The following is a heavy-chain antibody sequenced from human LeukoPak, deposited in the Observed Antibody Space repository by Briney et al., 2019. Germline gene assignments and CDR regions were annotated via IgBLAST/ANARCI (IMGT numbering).Heavy chain of an antibody. CDR2: IYWDVGNT. CDR1: GFTPDEYG. D-gene: IGHD3-10*01. J-gene: IGHJ3*01. Sequence: GGSLRLSCAASGFTPDEYGVSWGCAGPGRGLGRVSHIYWDVGNTGHVDSLKRRFSTSTDSAKNTLYLQMNSLRAEDTALYYCARAKDPSWANAFDFWGQGTMVTVSS. V-gene: IGHV3-20*04. CDR3: ARAKDPSWANAFDF.